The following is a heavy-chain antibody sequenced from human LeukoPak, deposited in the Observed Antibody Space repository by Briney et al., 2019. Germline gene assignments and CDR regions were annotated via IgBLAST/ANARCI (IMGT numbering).Heavy chain of an antibody. CDR3: AGEAQNGDLDAFDI. D-gene: IGHD4-17*01. V-gene: IGHV3-30-3*01. J-gene: IGHJ3*02. CDR1: GFTFSSYA. CDR2: ISYDGSNK. Sequence: GRSLRLSCAASGFTFSSYAMHWVRQAPGKGLEWVAVISYDGSNKYYADSVKGRFTISRDNSKNTLYLQMNSLRAEDTAVYYCAGEAQNGDLDAFDIWGQGTMVTVSS.